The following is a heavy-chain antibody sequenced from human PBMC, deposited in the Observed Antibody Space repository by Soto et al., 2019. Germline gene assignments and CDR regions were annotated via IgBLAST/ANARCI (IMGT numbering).Heavy chain of an antibody. CDR3: AREHERSGGMDV. Sequence: PSETLSLTCTVSGDSISSYYWSWIRQPPGKGLEWIGYIYYSGSTNYNPSLKSRVTISVDTSKNQFSLKLSSVTAADTAVYYCAREHERSGGMDVWGKGTTVNVSS. V-gene: IGHV4-59*01. CDR2: IYYSGST. D-gene: IGHD6-25*01. CDR1: GDSISSYY. J-gene: IGHJ6*04.